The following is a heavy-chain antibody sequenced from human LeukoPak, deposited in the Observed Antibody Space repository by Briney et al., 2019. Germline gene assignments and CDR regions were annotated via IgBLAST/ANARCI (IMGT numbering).Heavy chain of an antibody. CDR3: ARDSYSGYDRLLN. CDR2: ISGSSSTI. CDR1: GFTFSSYS. V-gene: IGHV3-48*01. J-gene: IGHJ4*02. Sequence: GGSLRLSCAASGFTFSSYSMNWVRQAPGKGLEWVSYISGSSSTIHYADSVKGRFTISRDNAKNSLYLQMNSLRAEDTAVYYCARDSYSGYDRLLNWGQGTLVTVSS. D-gene: IGHD5-12*01.